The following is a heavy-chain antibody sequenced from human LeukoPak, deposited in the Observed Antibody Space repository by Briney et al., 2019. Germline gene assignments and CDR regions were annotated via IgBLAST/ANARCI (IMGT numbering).Heavy chain of an antibody. J-gene: IGHJ2*01. CDR2: IWSDGSKT. V-gene: IGHV3-33*01. CDR3: ARGADTTAFYWYFDL. CDR1: GFTLSHYG. D-gene: IGHD1-26*01. Sequence: TGGSLRLSCVASGFTLSHYGMHWVRQAPGKGLELVALIWSDGSKTSYADSVKGRFTISRDISRNTLYLQMNSLRAEDTAVYYCARGADTTAFYWYFDLWGRGTLVTVSS.